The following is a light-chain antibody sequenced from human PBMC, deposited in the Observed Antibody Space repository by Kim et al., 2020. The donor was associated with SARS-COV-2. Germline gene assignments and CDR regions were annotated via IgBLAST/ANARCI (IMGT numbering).Light chain of an antibody. CDR1: QSISRN. CDR2: GAS. Sequence: VSTGERATLSCMASQSISRNVAAYQQTPGQAPRHLIYGASTRATGIPARFSGSWSGTEFTLTISSLQSEDFVVYYGQQYNNWPYTFGQGTKLEI. J-gene: IGKJ2*01. CDR3: QQYNNWPYT. V-gene: IGKV3-15*01.